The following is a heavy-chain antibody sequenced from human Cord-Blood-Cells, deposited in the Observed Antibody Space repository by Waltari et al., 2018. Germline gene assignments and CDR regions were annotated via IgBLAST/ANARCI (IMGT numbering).Heavy chain of an antibody. CDR2: IYGGGST. CDR1: GFTVSSNY. D-gene: IGHD3-9*01. Sequence: EVQLVESGGGLVQPGGSLRLSCAASGFTVSSNYMSWVRRAQGKGLEGVSVIYGGGSTYHTDSVKGRFTISRHNSKNTLYLQMNSLRAEDTAVYYCARTISRYFDYWGQGTLVTVSS. CDR3: ARTISRYFDY. J-gene: IGHJ4*02. V-gene: IGHV3-53*04.